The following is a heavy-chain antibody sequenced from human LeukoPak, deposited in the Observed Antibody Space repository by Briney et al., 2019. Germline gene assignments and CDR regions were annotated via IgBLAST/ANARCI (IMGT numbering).Heavy chain of an antibody. V-gene: IGHV3-53*01. CDR1: GFTVSSNY. Sequence: PGGSLRLSCAASGFTVSSNYMGWVRQAPGKGLEWVSVIYSGGSTYYADSVKGRFTISRDNSKNTLYLQMNSLRAEDTAVYYCNYDFWSGNDYWGQGTLVTVSS. J-gene: IGHJ4*02. CDR3: NYDFWSGNDY. CDR2: IYSGGST. D-gene: IGHD3-3*01.